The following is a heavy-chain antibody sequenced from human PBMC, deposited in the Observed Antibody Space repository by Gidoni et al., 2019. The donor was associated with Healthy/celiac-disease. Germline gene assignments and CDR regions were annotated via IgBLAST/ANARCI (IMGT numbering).Heavy chain of an antibody. V-gene: IGHV4-34*01. CDR3: ARGKRGSTSFTYYYYYGMDV. CDR1: GGSFSGYY. CDR2: INHSGST. Sequence: QVQLQQWGAGLLKPSETLSLTCAVYGGSFSGYYWSWIRKPPGKGLEWIGEINHSGSTNYNPSLKSRVTISVDTSKNQFSLKLSSVTAADTAVYYCARGKRGSTSFTYYYYYGMDVWGQGTTVTVSS. D-gene: IGHD2-2*01. J-gene: IGHJ6*02.